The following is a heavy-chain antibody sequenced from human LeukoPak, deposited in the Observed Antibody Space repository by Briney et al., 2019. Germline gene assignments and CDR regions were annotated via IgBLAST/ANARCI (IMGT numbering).Heavy chain of an antibody. CDR1: GFTFSSYS. CDR2: LSSSSSYI. Sequence: GGSLRLSCAASGFTFSSYSMNWVRQAPGKGLEWVSSLSSSSSYIYYADSVKGRFTISRDNAKNSLYLQMNSLRAEDTAVYYCARGQPAYCSGGSCYVAFDIWGQGTMVTVSS. V-gene: IGHV3-21*01. CDR3: ARGQPAYCSGGSCYVAFDI. D-gene: IGHD2-15*01. J-gene: IGHJ3*02.